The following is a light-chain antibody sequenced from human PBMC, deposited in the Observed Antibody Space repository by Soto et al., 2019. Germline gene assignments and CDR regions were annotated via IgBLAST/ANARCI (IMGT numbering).Light chain of an antibody. J-gene: IGKJ4*01. CDR1: QSINNW. CDR3: QQYDTYPLT. V-gene: IGKV1-5*01. Sequence: DVQMTQSPSSLSASVGDRATITCRASQSINNWLAWYQQKPGKAPKFLIYDASTLETGVPSRFSGSASGTEFTLTISGLQPEDVASYYCQQYDTYPLTFGGGTKVDIK. CDR2: DAS.